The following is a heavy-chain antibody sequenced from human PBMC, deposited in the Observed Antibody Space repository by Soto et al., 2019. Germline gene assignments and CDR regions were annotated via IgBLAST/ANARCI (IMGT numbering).Heavy chain of an antibody. CDR3: TTLPYNFWSGYYSAKKMKELDY. V-gene: IGHV3-15*07. Sequence: GGSLRLSCAASGFTFSNAWMNWVRQAPGKGLEWVGRIKSKTDGGTTDYAAPVKGRFTISRDDSKNTLYLQMNSLKTEDTAVYYCTTLPYNFWSGYYSAKKMKELDYWGQGTLVTVSS. J-gene: IGHJ4*02. D-gene: IGHD3-3*01. CDR1: GFTFSNAW. CDR2: IKSKTDGGTT.